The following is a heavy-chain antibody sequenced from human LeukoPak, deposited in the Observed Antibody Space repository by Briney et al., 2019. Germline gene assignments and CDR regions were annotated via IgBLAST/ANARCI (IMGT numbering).Heavy chain of an antibody. CDR3: XRHLAVAGTSYNWFDR. J-gene: IGHJ5*02. CDR2: HFYSGRT. V-gene: IGHV4-39*01. Sequence: SETLSLTCSVYGGSFTDYYWAWIRQPPGKGLEWIGSHFYSGRTYYNPSLKSRVTISVDTSKNQFFLRLNSVTAADPALYHCXRHLAVAGTSYNWFDRWGQGTQVTVSS. D-gene: IGHD6-19*01. CDR1: GGSFTDYY.